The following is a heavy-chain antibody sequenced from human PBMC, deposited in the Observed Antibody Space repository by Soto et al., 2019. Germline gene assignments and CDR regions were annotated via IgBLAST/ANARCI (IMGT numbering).Heavy chain of an antibody. CDR1: GFAVSNTY. V-gene: IGHV3-53*01. J-gene: IGHJ5*02. CDR3: ARDCRGGSCYPALGA. CDR2: IYSDGTT. D-gene: IGHD2-15*01. Sequence: EVHLVESGGGLIQPGGSLTLSCAASGFAVSNTYMSWVRQAPGRGLEWVSFIYSDGTTCYADSVKGRFTISRDTPKNTLSLQMNSLRAEDTAVYYCARDCRGGSCYPALGAWGQGTLVTVSS.